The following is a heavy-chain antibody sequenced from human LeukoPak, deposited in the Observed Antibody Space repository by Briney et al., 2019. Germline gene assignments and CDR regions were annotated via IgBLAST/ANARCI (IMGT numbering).Heavy chain of an antibody. V-gene: IGHV4-39*07. J-gene: IGHJ6*02. Sequence: SETLSLTCTVSGGSISSSSYYWGRIRQPPGKGLEWIGSIFYSGSTNYSPSLRSRVTISVDTSKYQFSLKLSSVTAADTAVYYCARGKGYCSGGSCYVYYYGMDVWGQGTTVTVSS. D-gene: IGHD2-15*01. CDR2: IFYSGST. CDR3: ARGKGYCSGGSCYVYYYGMDV. CDR1: GGSISSSSYY.